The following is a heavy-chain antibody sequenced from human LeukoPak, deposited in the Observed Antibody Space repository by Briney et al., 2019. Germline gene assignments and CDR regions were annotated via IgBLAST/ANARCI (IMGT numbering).Heavy chain of an antibody. J-gene: IGHJ6*03. D-gene: IGHD1-1*01. CDR3: ARVYNPLVYYMDV. CDR2: MNPNSANT. V-gene: IGHV1-8*03. Sequence: RASVKVSCKVSGYTLTELSMHWVRQATGQGLEWMGWMNPNSANTGYAQKFQGRVTLTRNTSITTAYMELSSLRSEDTAVYYCARVYNPLVYYMDVWGKGTTVTVSS. CDR1: GYTLTELS.